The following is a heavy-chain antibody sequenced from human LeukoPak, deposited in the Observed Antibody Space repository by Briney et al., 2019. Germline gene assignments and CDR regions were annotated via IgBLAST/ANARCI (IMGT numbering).Heavy chain of an antibody. CDR2: IKQDGSEK. CDR1: GFTMSSYW. V-gene: IGHV3-7*01. Sequence: GGSLRLSCAASGFTMSSYWMSWVRQAPGKGLEWVANIKQDGSEKYYVDSVKGRLTISRDNAKNSLYLQMNSLRAEDTAVYYCARDYLLIHYDSSGYYRDAFDLWGQGTMVTVSS. J-gene: IGHJ3*01. D-gene: IGHD3-22*01. CDR3: ARDYLLIHYDSSGYYRDAFDL.